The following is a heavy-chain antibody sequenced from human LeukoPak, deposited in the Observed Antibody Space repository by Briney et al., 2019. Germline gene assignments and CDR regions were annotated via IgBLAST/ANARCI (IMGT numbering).Heavy chain of an antibody. V-gene: IGHV3-7*01. D-gene: IGHD3-22*01. CDR1: GFTFSSYW. J-gene: IGHJ4*02. Sequence: GSMRLSCAASGFTFSSYWMSWVRQAPGKGLEWVANIKQDGTEKYYVDSVKGQFTISRDNAKNSLYLQMNSLRAEDTAVYYCARTLAGYYYDTSAYLCDCWGQGTLVSVSS. CDR2: IKQDGTEK. CDR3: ARTLAGYYYDTSAYLCDC.